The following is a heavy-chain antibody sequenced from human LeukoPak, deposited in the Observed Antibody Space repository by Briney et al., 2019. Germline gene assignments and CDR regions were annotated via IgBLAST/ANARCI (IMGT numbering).Heavy chain of an antibody. CDR3: AKGSSSIAARRAREWFDP. J-gene: IGHJ5*02. CDR2: ISYDGSNK. V-gene: IGHV3-30*18. D-gene: IGHD6-6*01. Sequence: GGSLRLSCAASGFTFSSYGMHWVRQAPGKGLEWVAVISYDGSNKYYADSVKGRFTISRDNSKNTLYLQMNSLRAEDTAVYYCAKGSSSIAARRAREWFDPWGQGTLVTVSS. CDR1: GFTFSSYG.